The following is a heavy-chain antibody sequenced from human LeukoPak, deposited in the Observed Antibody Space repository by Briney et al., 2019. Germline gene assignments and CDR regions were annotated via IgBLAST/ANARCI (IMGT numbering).Heavy chain of an antibody. D-gene: IGHD1-26*01. Sequence: SETLSLTCTVSGGSISSYYWSWIRQPPGKGLEWIGYIYYSVSTNYNPSLKSRVTISVDTSKNQFSLKLSSVTAADTAVYYCARLLSANWFDPSGQGTLVTVSS. CDR2: IYYSVST. J-gene: IGHJ5*02. CDR1: GGSISSYY. CDR3: ARLLSANWFDP. V-gene: IGHV4-59*01.